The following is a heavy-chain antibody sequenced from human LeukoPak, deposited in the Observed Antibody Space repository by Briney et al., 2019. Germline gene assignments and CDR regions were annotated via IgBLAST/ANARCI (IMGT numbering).Heavy chain of an antibody. CDR2: IYYTGRT. Sequence: PSQTLSLICTVSGGSISRGDNYWSWIRQHPGKGLECIGYIYYTGRTYYNPSLKSRVTISIDTSRSQFSLRLSSVTAADTAVYYCARDRSGSSSLNAFDIWGQGTMVTVSS. CDR3: ARDRSGSSSLNAFDI. V-gene: IGHV4-31*03. D-gene: IGHD3-10*01. J-gene: IGHJ3*02. CDR1: GGSISRGDNY.